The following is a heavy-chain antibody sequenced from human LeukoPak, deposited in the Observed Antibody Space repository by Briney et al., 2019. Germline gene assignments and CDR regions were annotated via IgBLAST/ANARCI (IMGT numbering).Heavy chain of an antibody. Sequence: PGGSLSLSCAASGFTFSTYLRHWVRHAPGKGLVWVSRINGDGITTTYADSVKGRSTISRDNAKNTLYLQMNSLRAEDTAVYFCASGELDSLYYFDYWGQGTLVTVSS. D-gene: IGHD1-1*01. J-gene: IGHJ4*02. V-gene: IGHV3-74*01. CDR1: GFTFSTYL. CDR2: INGDGITT. CDR3: ASGELDSLYYFDY.